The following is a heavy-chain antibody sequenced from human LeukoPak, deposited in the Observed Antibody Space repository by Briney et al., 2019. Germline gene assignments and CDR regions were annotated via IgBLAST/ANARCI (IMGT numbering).Heavy chain of an antibody. Sequence: GGSLRLSCAASGFTFSSYAMSWVRQAPGKGLEWVSAISGSGGSTYYADSVKGRFTISRDNSKNTLYLQMNSLRAEDTAVYFRARDVVLGSGSLDYWGQGVVVTVSS. CDR2: ISGSGGST. D-gene: IGHD3-10*01. CDR1: GFTFSSYA. V-gene: IGHV3-23*01. J-gene: IGHJ4*02. CDR3: ARDVVLGSGSLDY.